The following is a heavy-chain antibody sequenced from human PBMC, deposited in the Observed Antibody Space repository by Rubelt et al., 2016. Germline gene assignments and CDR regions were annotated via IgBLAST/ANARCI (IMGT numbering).Heavy chain of an antibody. CDR2: IWYDGSNK. D-gene: IGHD3-16*01. V-gene: IGHV3-33*01. CDR3: AVRLLMGGSFDY. Sequence: GLEWVAVIWYDGSNKYYADSVKGRFTISRDNSKNTLYLQMNSLRAEDTAVYYCAVRLLMGGSFDYWGQGTLVTVSS. J-gene: IGHJ4*02.